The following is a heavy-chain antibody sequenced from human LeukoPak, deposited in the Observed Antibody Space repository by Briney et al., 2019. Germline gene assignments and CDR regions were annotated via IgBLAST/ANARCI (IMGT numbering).Heavy chain of an antibody. J-gene: IGHJ2*01. Sequence: SETLSLTCTVSGYSISSGYYWGWIRQPPGKGLEWIGSIYHSGSTYYNPSLKSRVTISVDTSKNQFSLKLSSVTAADTAVYYCARDPIVVASWYFDLWGRGTLVTVSS. V-gene: IGHV4-38-2*02. CDR1: GYSISSGYY. CDR3: ARDPIVVASWYFDL. CDR2: IYHSGST. D-gene: IGHD2-21*01.